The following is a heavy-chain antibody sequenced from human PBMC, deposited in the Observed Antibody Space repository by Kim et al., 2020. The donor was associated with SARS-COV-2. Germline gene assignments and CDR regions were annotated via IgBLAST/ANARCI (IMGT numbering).Heavy chain of an antibody. Sequence: SETLSLTCAVYGGSFSGYYWSWIRQPPGKGLEWIGEINHSGSTNYNPSLKSRVTISVDTSKNQFSLKLSSVTAADTAVYYCARGRGNGSGSYTPSPDLYFDYWGQGTLVTVSS. V-gene: IGHV4-34*01. CDR1: GGSFSGYY. CDR2: INHSGST. J-gene: IGHJ4*02. CDR3: ARGRGNGSGSYTPSPDLYFDY. D-gene: IGHD3-10*01.